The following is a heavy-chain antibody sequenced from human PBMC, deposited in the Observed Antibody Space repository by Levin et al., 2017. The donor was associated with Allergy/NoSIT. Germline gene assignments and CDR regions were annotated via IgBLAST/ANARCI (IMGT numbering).Heavy chain of an antibody. D-gene: IGHD3-22*01. V-gene: IGHV1-24*01. CDR2: FDPEDGET. Sequence: GASVKVSCKVSGYTLTELSMHWVRQAPGKGLEWMGGFDPEDGETIYAQKFQGRVTMTEDTSTDTAYMELSSLRSEDTAVYYCATIQYYYDSSGDYGMDVWGQGPTVTVSS. J-gene: IGHJ6*02. CDR1: GYTLTELS. CDR3: ATIQYYYDSSGDYGMDV.